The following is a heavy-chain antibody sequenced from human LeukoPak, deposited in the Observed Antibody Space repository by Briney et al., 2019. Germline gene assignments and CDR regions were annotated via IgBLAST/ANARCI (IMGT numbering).Heavy chain of an antibody. J-gene: IGHJ4*02. CDR3: ARDSGMVRGTVDY. V-gene: IGHV1-46*01. CDR1: GYTFTSYY. Sequence: ASVKVSCKSSGYTFTSYYMYWVRQAPGQGLEWMGIINPSGGSTSYAQKSQGRVTMTRDTSTSTVYMELSSLRAEDTAVYYCARDSGMVRGTVDYWGQGTLVTVS. CDR2: INPSGGST. D-gene: IGHD3-10*01.